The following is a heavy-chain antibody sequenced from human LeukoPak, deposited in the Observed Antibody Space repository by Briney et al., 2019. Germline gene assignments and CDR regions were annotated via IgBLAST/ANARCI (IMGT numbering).Heavy chain of an antibody. D-gene: IGHD1-26*01. Sequence: GGSLRLSCAASGFTFSSYWMSWVRQAPGKGLEWVSAISGSGGSTYYADSVKGRFTISRDNSKNTLYLQMNSLRAEDTAVYYCAKFSVVVGATTGAFDIWGQGTMVTVSS. CDR2: ISGSGGST. J-gene: IGHJ3*02. CDR3: AKFSVVVGATTGAFDI. CDR1: GFTFSSYW. V-gene: IGHV3-23*01.